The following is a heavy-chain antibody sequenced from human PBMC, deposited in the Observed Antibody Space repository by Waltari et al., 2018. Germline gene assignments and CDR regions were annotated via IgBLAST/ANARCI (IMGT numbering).Heavy chain of an antibody. V-gene: IGHV3-30*03. J-gene: IGHJ4*02. D-gene: IGHD3-10*01. CDR2: ISYDGSNK. CDR1: GFTFSSYG. Sequence: QVQLVESGGGVVQPGRSLRLSCAASGFTFSSYGMHWVRQAPGKGLEWVAVISYDGSNKYYADSVKGRFTISRDNSKNTLYLQMNSLRAEDTAVYYCATVQGVTPFDYWGQGTLVTVSS. CDR3: ATVQGVTPFDY.